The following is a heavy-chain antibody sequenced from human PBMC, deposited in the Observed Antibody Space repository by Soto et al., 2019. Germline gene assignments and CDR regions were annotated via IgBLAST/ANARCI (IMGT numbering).Heavy chain of an antibody. Sequence: QELLVDSGLGVVQPGRSLRLSCAASGFTFISYALNWFRQAPGKVLEWVALISHDGVNKYYADSVRGRFTISRDSSTNTLYVQMNSLRAADTAVYYCGRCISTSGHLGADYGGKGTLVTVSS. CDR1: GFTFISYA. V-gene: IGHV3-30-3*01. D-gene: IGHD2-2*01. CDR3: GRCISTSGHLGADY. J-gene: IGHJ4*02. CDR2: ISHDGVNK.